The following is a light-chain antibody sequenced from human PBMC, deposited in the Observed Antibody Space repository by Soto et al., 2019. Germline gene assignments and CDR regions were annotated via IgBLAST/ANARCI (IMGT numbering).Light chain of an antibody. V-gene: IGLV2-14*01. J-gene: IGLJ2*01. CDR2: DVS. CDR1: SSDVGGYNY. CDR3: SSYTGNNNVV. Sequence: QSALTQPASESGSPGQSITISCIGTSSDVGGYNYVSWYQQYPGKAPKLMIYDVSNRPSGVSNRFSGSKSGNTASLTISGLQAEYEADYFCSSYTGNNNVVFGGGTKLTVL.